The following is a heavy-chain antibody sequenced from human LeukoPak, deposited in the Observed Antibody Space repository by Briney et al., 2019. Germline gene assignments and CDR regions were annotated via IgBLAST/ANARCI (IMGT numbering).Heavy chain of an antibody. CDR3: ARGGGGIYYDSSGYLSPFDY. Sequence: ASETLSLTCTVSGGSISSGGYYWSWIRQHPGKGLEWIGYIYYSGSTYYNPSLKSRVTISVDTSKNQFSLKLSSVTAADTAVYYCARGGGGIYYDSSGYLSPFDYWGQGTLVTVSS. V-gene: IGHV4-31*03. J-gene: IGHJ4*02. D-gene: IGHD3-22*01. CDR1: GGSISSGGYY. CDR2: IYYSGST.